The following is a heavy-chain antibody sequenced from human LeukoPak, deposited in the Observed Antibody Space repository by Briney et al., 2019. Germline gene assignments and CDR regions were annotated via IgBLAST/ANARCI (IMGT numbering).Heavy chain of an antibody. D-gene: IGHD1-20*01. Sequence: PSETLSLTCTVSGGSISGYYWSWIRQPPGKGLEWIGYIYYSGNTNYNPSLKSRVTISVDTSKNQFSLKLTSVTAADTAVYYCARGYNWNEPFDYWGQGTLVTVSS. CDR1: GGSISGYY. CDR3: ARGYNWNEPFDY. V-gene: IGHV4-59*01. J-gene: IGHJ4*02. CDR2: IYYSGNT.